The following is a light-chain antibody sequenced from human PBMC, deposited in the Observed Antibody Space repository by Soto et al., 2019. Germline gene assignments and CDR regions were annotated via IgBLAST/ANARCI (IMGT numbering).Light chain of an antibody. CDR1: SSDIGGYND. CDR2: EVT. J-gene: IGLJ2*01. CDR3: CSNAGSYTWV. V-gene: IGLV2-11*01. Sequence: LTQPASVSGSPGQSITVSCTGTSSDIGGYNDVSWYQQHPGKAPQVMIFEVTYRPSGVPDRFSGSKSGNTASLTISGLQAEDEADYYCCSNAGSYTWVFGVGTQLTVL.